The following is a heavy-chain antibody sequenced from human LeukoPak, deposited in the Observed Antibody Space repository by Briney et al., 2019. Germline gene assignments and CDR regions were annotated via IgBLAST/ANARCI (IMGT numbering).Heavy chain of an antibody. V-gene: IGHV1-2*02. CDR3: ARDMGIVGATHAFDI. CDR2: INPNSGGT. D-gene: IGHD1-26*01. CDR1: GGTFSSYA. Sequence: ASVKVSCKASGGTFSSYAISWVRQAPGQGLEWMGWINPNSGGTNYAQKFQGRVTMTRDTSISTAYMELSRLRSDDTAVYYCARDMGIVGATHAFDIWGQGTMVTVSS. J-gene: IGHJ3*02.